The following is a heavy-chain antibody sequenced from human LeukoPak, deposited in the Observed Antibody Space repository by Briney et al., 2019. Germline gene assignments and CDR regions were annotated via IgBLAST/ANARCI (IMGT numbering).Heavy chain of an antibody. CDR2: IIPIFGTA. D-gene: IGHD6-13*01. V-gene: IGHV1-69*13. CDR1: GYTFTGYY. Sequence: SVKVSCKASGYTFTGYYMHWVRQAPGQGLEWMGGIIPIFGTANYAQKFQGRVTITADESTSTAYMELSSLRSEDTAVYYCARDHSSSWYLPLGYMDVWGKGTTVTISS. J-gene: IGHJ6*03. CDR3: ARDHSSSWYLPLGYMDV.